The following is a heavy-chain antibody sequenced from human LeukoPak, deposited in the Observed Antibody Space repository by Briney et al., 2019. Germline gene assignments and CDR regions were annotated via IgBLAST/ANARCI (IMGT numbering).Heavy chain of an antibody. D-gene: IGHD3-10*01. CDR3: VSYGSGNYRLFDY. CDR2: IYHSGST. J-gene: IGHJ4*02. Sequence: RTSETLSLTCTVSGYSISSGYYWGWIRQPPGKGLEWIGSIYHSGSTYYNPSLKSRVTISVDTSKNQFSLKLSSVTAADTAVYYCVSYGSGNYRLFDYWGQGTLVTVSS. V-gene: IGHV4-38-2*02. CDR1: GYSISSGYY.